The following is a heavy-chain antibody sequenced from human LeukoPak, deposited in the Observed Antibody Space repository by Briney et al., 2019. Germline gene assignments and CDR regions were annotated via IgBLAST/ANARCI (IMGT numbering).Heavy chain of an antibody. CDR2: IYTSGST. J-gene: IGHJ5*02. CDR1: GGSISSYY. D-gene: IGHD3-10*01. V-gene: IGHV4-4*07. Sequence: SETLSLTCTVSGGSISSYYWSWIRQPAGKGLEWIGRIYTSGSTNYNPSLKSRVTMSVDTSKNQVSLNLSSVTAADTAVYYCARDSGTTGEVKFDPWGQGTLVTVSS. CDR3: ARDSGTTGEVKFDP.